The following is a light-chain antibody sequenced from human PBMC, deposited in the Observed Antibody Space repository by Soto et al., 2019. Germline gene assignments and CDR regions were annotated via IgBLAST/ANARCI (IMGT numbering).Light chain of an antibody. V-gene: IGKV3-20*01. Sequence: ESVLTQSPGTLSLSPGERATLSCRASQSVSSSYLAWYQQKPGQAPRLLIYGASSRATGIPDRFSGSGSGTDFTLTISRLEPEDFAVYYCQQYGSSSWTSEQG. CDR2: GAS. CDR3: QQYGSSSWT. J-gene: IGKJ1*01. CDR1: QSVSSSY.